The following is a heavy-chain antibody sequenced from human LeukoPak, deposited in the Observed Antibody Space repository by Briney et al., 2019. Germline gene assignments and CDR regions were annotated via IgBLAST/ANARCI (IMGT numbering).Heavy chain of an antibody. Sequence: PGGSLRLSCVASRFTFSNYWMSWVRQAPGKGPEWVANIKQDGSEKYYVDSVKGRFTISRDNAKNSLYLQMDSLGADDTAVYYCARDKIVGATLFDCWGQGTLVTVSS. CDR1: RFTFSNYW. CDR2: IKQDGSEK. V-gene: IGHV3-7*01. CDR3: ARDKIVGATLFDC. J-gene: IGHJ4*02. D-gene: IGHD1-26*01.